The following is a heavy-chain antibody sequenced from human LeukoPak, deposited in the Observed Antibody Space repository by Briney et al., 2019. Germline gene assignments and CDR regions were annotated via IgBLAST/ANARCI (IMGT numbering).Heavy chain of an antibody. D-gene: IGHD3-10*01. J-gene: IGHJ4*02. CDR1: GGSFSGYY. V-gene: IGHV4-59*01. Sequence: PSETLSLTCAVYGGSFSGYYWSWIRQPPGKGLEWIGYIYYSGSTNYNPSLKSRVTISVDTSKNQFSLKLSSVTAADTAVYYCARDPYGSGSYDYWGQGTLVTVSS. CDR2: IYYSGST. CDR3: ARDPYGSGSYDY.